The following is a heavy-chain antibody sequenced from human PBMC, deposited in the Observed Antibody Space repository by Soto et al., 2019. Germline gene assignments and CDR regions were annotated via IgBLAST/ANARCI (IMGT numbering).Heavy chain of an antibody. D-gene: IGHD5-12*01. J-gene: IGHJ5*02. V-gene: IGHV4-59*01. CDR1: GCSISSYY. CDR2: IYYSGST. Sequence: SETLSLTCTVSGCSISSYYWSWIRQSPGKGLEWIGYIYYSGSTSYNPSLKSRVTISVDTSKNQFSLKLSSLTAADTAVYYCARGLNSGYDFFTWLDPWGQGTLVTVAS. CDR3: ARGLNSGYDFFTWLDP.